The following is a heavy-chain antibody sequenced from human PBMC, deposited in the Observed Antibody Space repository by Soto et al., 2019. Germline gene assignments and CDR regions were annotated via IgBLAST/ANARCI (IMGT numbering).Heavy chain of an antibody. CDR3: AVRILPPNYFYYGMDV. V-gene: IGHV1-18*04. CDR2: ISAYNGNT. Sequence: QVPLVQSGAEVKKPGASVKVSCKASGYTFTNYGISWVRQAPGQGLEWVGWISAYNGNTDYAQKLQGRVTMTTDTSTSTAYRELRSLRSDDRAVYYCAVRILPPNYFYYGMDVWGQGTTVTVSS. CDR1: GYTFTNYG. J-gene: IGHJ6*02.